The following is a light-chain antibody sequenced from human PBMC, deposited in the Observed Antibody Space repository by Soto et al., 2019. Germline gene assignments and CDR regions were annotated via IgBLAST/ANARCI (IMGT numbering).Light chain of an antibody. J-gene: IGLJ1*01. CDR2: EVS. CDR1: SSDVGGYNY. Sequence: QPPSASGSPGQSVTISCTGTSSDVGGYNYVSWYQQHPGKAPKLMIYEVSKRPSGVPDRFSGSKSGNTASLTVSGLQAEDEADYYCSSYAGSNNFVFGTGTKVTVL. V-gene: IGLV2-8*01. CDR3: SSYAGSNNFV.